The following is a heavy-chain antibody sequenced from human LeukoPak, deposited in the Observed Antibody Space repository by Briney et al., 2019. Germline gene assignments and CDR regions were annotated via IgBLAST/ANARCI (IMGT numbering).Heavy chain of an antibody. CDR1: GYTFTIYY. D-gene: IGHD1-1*01. V-gene: IGHV1-46*01. Sequence: GASVKVSCKASGYTFTIYYIDWVRQAPGQGLEWMGVINPSGGSIRYAQKFQGRVTMTGDPSTRTVYMELSSLTSDDTAVYYCARGTTDDYLGQGTPVTVSS. CDR2: INPSGGSI. J-gene: IGHJ4*02. CDR3: ARGTTDDY.